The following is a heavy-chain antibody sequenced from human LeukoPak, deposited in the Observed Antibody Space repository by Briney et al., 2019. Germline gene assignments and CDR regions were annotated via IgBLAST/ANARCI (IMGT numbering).Heavy chain of an antibody. J-gene: IGHJ5*02. V-gene: IGHV1-69*01. CDR3: ARDLRNYDSSGEFDP. D-gene: IGHD3-22*01. CDR2: IIPIFGTA. Sequence: ASVKVSCKASGGTFSSYAISWVRQAPGQGLEWMGGIIPIFGTANYAQKFQGRVTITADESTSTAYMELSSLRSEDPAVYYCARDLRNYDSSGEFDPWGQGTLVTVSS. CDR1: GGTFSSYA.